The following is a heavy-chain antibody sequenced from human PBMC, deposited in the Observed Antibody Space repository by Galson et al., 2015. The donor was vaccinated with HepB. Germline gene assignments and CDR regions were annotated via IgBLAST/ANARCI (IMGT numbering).Heavy chain of an antibody. CDR1: GYTFSTYG. J-gene: IGHJ4*02. D-gene: IGHD4-23*01. V-gene: IGHV1-18*01. Sequence: SVKVSCKASGYTFSTYGISWVRQAPGQGLEWMGWISGCNGNTNYAQKLQGRVTMSTDTPTSTAYMELRSLRSDDTAVYYCARVVRAGAAYFDYWGQGTLVTVSS. CDR2: ISGCNGNT. CDR3: ARVVRAGAAYFDY.